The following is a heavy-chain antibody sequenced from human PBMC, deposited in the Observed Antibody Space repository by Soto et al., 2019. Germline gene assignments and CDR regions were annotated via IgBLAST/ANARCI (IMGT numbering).Heavy chain of an antibody. Sequence: PGGSLRLSCAASGFTFSDYYMSWIRQSPGQGLEWVSYISSSGSTIYYADSVKGRFTISRDNAKNSLYLQMNSLRAEDTAVYYCARGLRYSSGWYSGWFDPWGQGTLVTVSS. CDR1: GFTFSDYY. J-gene: IGHJ5*02. CDR3: ARGLRYSSGWYSGWFDP. CDR2: ISSSGSTI. D-gene: IGHD6-19*01. V-gene: IGHV3-11*01.